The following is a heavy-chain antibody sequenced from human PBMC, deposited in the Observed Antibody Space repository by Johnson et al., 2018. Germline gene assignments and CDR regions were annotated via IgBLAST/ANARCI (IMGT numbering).Heavy chain of an antibody. V-gene: IGHV3-74*01. D-gene: IGHD2-15*01. J-gene: IGHJ6*03. Sequence: VQLQESGGGLVQPGGSLRLSCAASGFTFSGYWMHWVRQAPGKGLVWVSRINEDGSTTGYADSVKGRFTISRDNAKNTVYLQMNSLRAEDTALYYCAQEGLRPYSDYYYMDVWGKGTTVTVSS. CDR2: INEDGSTT. CDR3: AQEGLRPYSDYYYMDV. CDR1: GFTFSGYW.